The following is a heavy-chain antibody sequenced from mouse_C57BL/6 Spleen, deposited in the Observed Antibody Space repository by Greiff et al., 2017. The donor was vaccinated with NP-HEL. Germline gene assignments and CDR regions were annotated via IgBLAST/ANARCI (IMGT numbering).Heavy chain of an antibody. CDR3: ARGGYGSSSYAMDY. Sequence: EVKLMESGGGLVKPGGSLKLSCAASGFTFSSYAMSWVRQTPEKRLEWVATISDGGSYTYYPDNVKGRFTISRDNAKNNLYLQMSHLKSEDTAMYYCARGGYGSSSYAMDYWGQGTSVTVSS. D-gene: IGHD1-1*01. V-gene: IGHV5-4*03. J-gene: IGHJ4*01. CDR1: GFTFSSYA. CDR2: ISDGGSYT.